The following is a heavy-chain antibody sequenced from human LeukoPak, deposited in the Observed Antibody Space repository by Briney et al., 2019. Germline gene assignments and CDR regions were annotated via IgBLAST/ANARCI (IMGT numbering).Heavy chain of an antibody. D-gene: IGHD6-13*01. V-gene: IGHV3-74*01. CDR1: GFTFSNFW. CDR3: ARGRGPYSSRWYVY. Sequence: GGSLRLSCAASGFTFSNFWMHWVRKAPGKGLVWVALIYGDGSFTRYADSVKGRFTISRDNAKNTVYLQMNSLRVEDTAVYYCARGRGPYSSRWYVYWGQGTLVTVSS. J-gene: IGHJ4*02. CDR2: IYGDGSFT.